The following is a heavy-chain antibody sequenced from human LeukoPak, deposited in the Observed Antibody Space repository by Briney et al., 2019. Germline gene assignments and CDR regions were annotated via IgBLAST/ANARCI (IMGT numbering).Heavy chain of an antibody. J-gene: IGHJ4*02. V-gene: IGHV3-23*01. Sequence: GGSLRLSCAASGFTFSSYAMSWVRQAPGKGLEWVSAISGRGGSTYYADSVKGRFTISRDNSKNTLYLQMNSLRAEDTAVYYCAKVLDYYDSSGYYNDYWGQGTLVTVPS. CDR3: AKVLDYYDSSGYYNDY. D-gene: IGHD3-22*01. CDR1: GFTFSSYA. CDR2: ISGRGGST.